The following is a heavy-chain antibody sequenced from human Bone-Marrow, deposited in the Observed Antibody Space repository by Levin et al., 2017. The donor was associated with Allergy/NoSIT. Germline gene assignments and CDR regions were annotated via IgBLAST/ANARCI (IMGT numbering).Heavy chain of an antibody. CDR1: GFTFTTSA. Sequence: GGSLRLSCTVSGFTFTTSAMSWVRQAPGKGLEWVSAMSGSGSGTYYADSVKGRCTIARDNSKNTLFLQMDGLRAEDTAVYYCATAGNVVTSGWHFDNWGRGALVTVSS. CDR2: MSGSGSGT. J-gene: IGHJ4*02. CDR3: ATAGNVVTSGWHFDN. D-gene: IGHD6-19*01. V-gene: IGHV3-23*01.